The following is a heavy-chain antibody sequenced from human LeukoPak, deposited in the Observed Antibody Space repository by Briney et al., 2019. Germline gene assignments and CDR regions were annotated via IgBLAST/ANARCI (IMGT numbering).Heavy chain of an antibody. D-gene: IGHD2-2*01. CDR2: IIPIFGTA. Sequence: SVKVSCKASGGTFSSYAISWVRQAPGQGLEWMGGIIPIFGTANYAQKFQGRVTITADESTSTAYMELSSLRSEDTAVYYCARNAVPDRPFSGMDVWGKGTTVTVSS. CDR1: GGTFSSYA. J-gene: IGHJ6*04. V-gene: IGHV1-69*01. CDR3: ARNAVPDRPFSGMDV.